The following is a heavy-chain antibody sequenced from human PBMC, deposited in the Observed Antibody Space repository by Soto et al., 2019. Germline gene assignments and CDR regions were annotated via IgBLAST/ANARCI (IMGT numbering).Heavy chain of an antibody. CDR2: ISGNSGKT. D-gene: IGHD2-21*02. CDR1: GVGLSTYA. CDR3: ALPSCGGYCYSPLDY. V-gene: IGHV3-23*01. Sequence: EVQLLESGGGFVQPGGSLRLSCTASGVGLSTYAISWVRQAPGKGLEWVSVISGNSGKTDYADSVKGRFSISRDKSENTVYLQMNRLRDEDAAVYYCALPSCGGYCYSPLDYWGQGTLVTVSS. J-gene: IGHJ4*02.